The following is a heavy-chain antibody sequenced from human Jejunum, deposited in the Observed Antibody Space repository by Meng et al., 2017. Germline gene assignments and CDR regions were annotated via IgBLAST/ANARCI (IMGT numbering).Heavy chain of an antibody. D-gene: IGHD4-11*01. V-gene: IGHV5-51*01. J-gene: IGHJ4*02. CDR1: GYSFTSYW. CDR3: ARRPAVTGAPLDY. CDR2: INPVNSET. Sequence: GESLKISCKGSGYSFTSYWIGWVRQMPGKGLEWIAIINPVNSETRYSPSFQGQVTISADESINTAHLQLTSLKASDTAMYYCARRPAVTGAPLDYWGLGTLVTVSS.